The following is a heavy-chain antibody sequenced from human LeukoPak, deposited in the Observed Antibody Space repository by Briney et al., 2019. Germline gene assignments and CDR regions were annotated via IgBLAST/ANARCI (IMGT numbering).Heavy chain of an antibody. CDR3: AKESGDILTGYYVDY. Sequence: GGSLRLSCAASGFIFNTYVMHWVRQAPGKGLEWLAFIRYDGSNKNYADSVKGRFTISRDNAKNSLYLQMNSLRAEDTAVYYCAKESGDILTGYYVDYWGQGTLVTVSS. CDR1: GFIFNTYV. CDR2: IRYDGSNK. D-gene: IGHD3-9*01. J-gene: IGHJ4*02. V-gene: IGHV3-30*02.